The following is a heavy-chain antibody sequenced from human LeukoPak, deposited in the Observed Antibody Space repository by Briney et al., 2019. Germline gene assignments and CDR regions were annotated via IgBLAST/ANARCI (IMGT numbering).Heavy chain of an antibody. J-gene: IGHJ4*02. D-gene: IGHD3-22*01. V-gene: IGHV3-53*01. CDR3: ARALYGVVVLDY. CDR1: GFTVSSNY. Sequence: LLGGSLRLSCAASGFTVSSNYMSWVRQAPGKGLEWVSVIYSGGSTYYADSVKGRFTISRDNSKNTLYLQMNSLRAEDTAVYYCARALYGVVVLDYWGQGTLVTVSS. CDR2: IYSGGST.